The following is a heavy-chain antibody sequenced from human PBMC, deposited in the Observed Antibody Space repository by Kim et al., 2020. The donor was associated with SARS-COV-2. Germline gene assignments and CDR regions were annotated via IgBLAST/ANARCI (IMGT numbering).Heavy chain of an antibody. Sequence: GGSLRLSCAASGFTFSDYWMTWVRQVPGKGLEWVANIEQDGGEKYYVDSVKGRFTISRDNSKNSLFLQMNSLRAEDTAVYYCVRLYECSTSGNSFFYFDHWRQGAPVPV. CDR1: GFTFSDYW. D-gene: IGHD3-10*01. J-gene: IGHJ4*02. CDR2: IEQDGGEK. CDR3: VRLYECSTSGNSFFYFDH. V-gene: IGHV3-7*01.